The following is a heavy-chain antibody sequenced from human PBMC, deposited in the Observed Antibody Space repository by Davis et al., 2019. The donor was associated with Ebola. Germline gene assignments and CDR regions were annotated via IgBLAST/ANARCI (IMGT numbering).Heavy chain of an antibody. CDR1: GGSISSYY. J-gene: IGHJ4*02. D-gene: IGHD1-26*01. V-gene: IGHV4-59*01. CDR2: IYYSGST. Sequence: SETLSLTCTVSGGSISSYYWSWIRQPPGKGLEWIGYIYYSGSTNYNPSLKSRVTISVDTSKNQFSLKLSSVTAADTAVYYCARTQDNSGSYPWYFDYWGQGTLVTVSS. CDR3: ARTQDNSGSYPWYFDY.